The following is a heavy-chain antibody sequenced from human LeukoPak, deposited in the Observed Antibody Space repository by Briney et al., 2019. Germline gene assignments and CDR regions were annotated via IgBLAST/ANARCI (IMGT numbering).Heavy chain of an antibody. CDR3: ARDVNSSGWYYYYGMDV. Sequence: PGGSLRLSCAASGFTLSSNYMSWVRQAPGKGLEWVSVIYSGGGTYYADSVKGRFTISRDNSKNTLYLQMNSLRAEDTAVYYCARDVNSSGWYYYYGMDVWGQGTTVTVSS. D-gene: IGHD6-19*01. CDR2: IYSGGGT. V-gene: IGHV3-66*01. J-gene: IGHJ6*02. CDR1: GFTLSSNY.